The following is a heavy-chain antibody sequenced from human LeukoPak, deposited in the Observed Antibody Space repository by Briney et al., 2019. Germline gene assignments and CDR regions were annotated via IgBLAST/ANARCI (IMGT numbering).Heavy chain of an antibody. V-gene: IGHV1-8*01. CDR3: ARYTQHYGFDI. Sequence: ASVKVSCRASGYTSTSPDINWVRQATGRGLEWLGWMNPRDNTGYAQKFQGRVTLTRDKSINTAYMELSSLRSEDTAVYYCARYTQHYGFDIWGQGTMVTVSA. CDR2: MNPRDNT. J-gene: IGHJ3*02. CDR1: GYTSTSPD. D-gene: IGHD3-3*02.